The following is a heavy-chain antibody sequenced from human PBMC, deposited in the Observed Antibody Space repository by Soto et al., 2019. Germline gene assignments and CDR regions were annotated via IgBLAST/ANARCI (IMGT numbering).Heavy chain of an antibody. J-gene: IGHJ6*02. CDR3: AKVLLWFGKPAYSYGMDV. CDR2: ISGSGVST. CDR1: GFTFSSYA. D-gene: IGHD3-10*01. Sequence: GGSLRLSGAASGFTFSSYAISWVRQAPWKGLEWVSAISGSGVSTYYADSVKGRFTISRDNSKKTLYLQMNSLRAEDTAVYYCAKVLLWFGKPAYSYGMDVWGQGTTVTVSS. V-gene: IGHV3-23*01.